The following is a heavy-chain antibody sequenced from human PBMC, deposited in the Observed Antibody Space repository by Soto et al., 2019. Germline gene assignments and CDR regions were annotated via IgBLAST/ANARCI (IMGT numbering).Heavy chain of an antibody. CDR1: SNSIFSGGYY. CDR3: ARSGYSYGPNPLLY. V-gene: IGHV4-31*03. D-gene: IGHD5-18*01. J-gene: IGHJ4*02. Sequence: SATLSLTCTVYSNSIFSGGYYWSWICQHPGKGLEWIGYIYYSGSTYYNPSLKSRVTISVDTSKNQFSLKLSSVTAADTAVYYCARSGYSYGPNPLLYWGQGTLVTVS. CDR2: IYYSGST.